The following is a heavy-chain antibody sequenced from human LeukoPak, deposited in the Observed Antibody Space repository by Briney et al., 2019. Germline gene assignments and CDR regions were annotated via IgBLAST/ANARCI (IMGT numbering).Heavy chain of an antibody. CDR3: ARLEYFQSTAFSV. CDR2: ITGNGGST. CDR1: GFAFNNHL. J-gene: IGHJ3*01. D-gene: IGHD2/OR15-2a*01. Sequence: GGSLRLSCETSGFAFNNHLMHWVRQAPGKGLEYVAAITGNGGSTSYATSVKGRFTVSRDNSKNTLFLQMGSLRAEDTAVYYCARLEYFQSTAFSVWGQGTMVTVSS. V-gene: IGHV3-64*01.